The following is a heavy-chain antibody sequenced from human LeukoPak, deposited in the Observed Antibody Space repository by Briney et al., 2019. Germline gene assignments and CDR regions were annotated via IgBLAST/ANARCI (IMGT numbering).Heavy chain of an antibody. J-gene: IGHJ4*02. CDR3: ARGAGGYCSGGSCYGPFDY. V-gene: IGHV1-69*13. CDR2: IIPIFGTA. CDR1: GGTLSSYA. D-gene: IGHD2-15*01. Sequence: GASVKVSCKASGGTLSSYAISWVRQAPGQGLEWMGGIIPIFGTANYAQKFQGRVTITADESTSTAYMELSSLRSEDTAVYYCARGAGGYCSGGSCYGPFDYWGQGTLVTVSS.